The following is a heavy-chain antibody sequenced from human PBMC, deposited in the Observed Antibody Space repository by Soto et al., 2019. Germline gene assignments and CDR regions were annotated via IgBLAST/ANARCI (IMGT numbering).Heavy chain of an antibody. Sequence: PWETLSLTCTVSGGSVSSGSYYWSWNRQPPGKGRGGSGYIYFNGNTNYNPSLKRRVTISVDTSENHFSLHLRSVTDADTAVYYCARDRDVAGDAFDIWGQGTVVTVSS. CDR3: ARDRDVAGDAFDI. D-gene: IGHD6-19*01. V-gene: IGHV4-61*03. CDR1: GGSVSSGSYY. CDR2: IYFNGNT. J-gene: IGHJ3*02.